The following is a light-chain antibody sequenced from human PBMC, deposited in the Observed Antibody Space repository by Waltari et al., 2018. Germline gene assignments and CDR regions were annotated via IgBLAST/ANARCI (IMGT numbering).Light chain of an antibody. V-gene: IGLV3-1*01. J-gene: IGLJ2*01. CDR2: EDT. CDR3: QAWDSGPAV. Sequence: SFDLTQPPSVSASPGQTATITCSGDKLGNTYAYWYQQKSGQSPVLVIYEDTKRPSGIPERFSGSNSGNTVTLTISGTQPMDEADYYCQAWDSGPAVFGGGTKLTVL. CDR1: KLGNTY.